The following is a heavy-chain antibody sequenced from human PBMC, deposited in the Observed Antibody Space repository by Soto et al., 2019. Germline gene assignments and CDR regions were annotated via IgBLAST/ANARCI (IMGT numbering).Heavy chain of an antibody. D-gene: IGHD3-22*01. J-gene: IGHJ4*02. CDR2: IYYSGST. CDR3: AREPTYYYDSSGYYDY. V-gene: IGHV4-59*01. CDR1: GGSISSYY. Sequence: LSLTCTVSGGSISSYYWSWIRQPPGKGLEWIGYIYYSGSTNYNPSLKSRVTISVDTSKNQFSLKLSSVTAADTAVYYCAREPTYYYDSSGYYDYWGQGTLVTVSS.